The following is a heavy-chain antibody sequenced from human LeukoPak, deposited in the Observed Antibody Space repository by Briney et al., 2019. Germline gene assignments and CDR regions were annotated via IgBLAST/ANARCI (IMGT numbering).Heavy chain of an antibody. V-gene: IGHV3-7*01. CDR1: GFTFSDYY. CDR3: ATYTNWAAGDV. CDR2: INHEGGDI. J-gene: IGHJ6*02. Sequence: GGSLRLSCAASGFTFSDYYMSWIRQAPGKGLEWVANINHEGGDICYVDSVKGRFTISRDSARSSLFLQMNSLRAEDTAVYYCATYTNWAAGDVWGQGTTVTVSS. D-gene: IGHD1-1*01.